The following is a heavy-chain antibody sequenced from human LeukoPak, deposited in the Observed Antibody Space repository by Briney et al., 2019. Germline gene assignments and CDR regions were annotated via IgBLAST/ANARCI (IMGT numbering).Heavy chain of an antibody. CDR2: ISGSGRST. CDR1: GFTFSSYA. Sequence: PGGSLRLSCAASGFTFSSYAMSWVRQAPGKGLEWVSAISGSGRSTYYADSVKGRFTISRDNSKNTLYLQMNSLRAEDTAVYYCAKGNEWLRFVFLDYWGQGNLVTVSS. V-gene: IGHV3-23*01. D-gene: IGHD5-12*01. J-gene: IGHJ4*02. CDR3: AKGNEWLRFVFLDY.